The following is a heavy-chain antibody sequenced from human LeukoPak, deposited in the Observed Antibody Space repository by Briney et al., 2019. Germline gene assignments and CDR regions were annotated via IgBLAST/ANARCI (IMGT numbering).Heavy chain of an antibody. CDR3: ARDRVYRDWSPGYIDV. D-gene: IGHD3/OR15-3a*01. Sequence: KPSETLSLTCTVSGDSINSYYWSWIRQPPEKGLEWIGYIYYSGTTSYNPSLKGRVTISVDTSKTQFSLKMNSVTAADTAVYYCARDRVYRDWSPGYIDVWGKGTTVTVSS. CDR1: GDSINSYY. CDR2: IYYSGTT. J-gene: IGHJ6*03. V-gene: IGHV4-59*01.